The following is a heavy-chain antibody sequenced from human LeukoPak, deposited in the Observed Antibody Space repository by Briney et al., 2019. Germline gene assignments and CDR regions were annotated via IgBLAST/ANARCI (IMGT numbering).Heavy chain of an antibody. Sequence: GGSLRLSCAASGFTVSSNYMNWVRQAPGKGLEWVSSISSSSSYIYYADSVKGRFTISRDNAKNSLYLQMNSLRAEDTAVYYCARETIAAAGADYWGQGTLVTVSS. CDR1: GFTVSSNY. V-gene: IGHV3-21*01. D-gene: IGHD6-13*01. J-gene: IGHJ4*02. CDR3: ARETIAAAGADY. CDR2: ISSSSSYI.